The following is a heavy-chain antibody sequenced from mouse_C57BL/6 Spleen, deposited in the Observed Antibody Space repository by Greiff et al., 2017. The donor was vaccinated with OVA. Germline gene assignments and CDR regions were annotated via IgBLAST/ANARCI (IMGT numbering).Heavy chain of an antibody. V-gene: IGHV1-26*01. CDR1: GYTFTDYY. CDR2: INPNNGGT. D-gene: IGHD2-1*01. Sequence: EVQLQQSGPELVKPGASVKISCKASGYTFTDYYMNWVKQSHGKSLEWIGDINPNNGGTSYNQKFKGKATLTVDKSSSTAYMELRSLTSEDSAVYYCGLIYYGNYFDYWGQGTTLTVSS. J-gene: IGHJ2*01. CDR3: GLIYYGNYFDY.